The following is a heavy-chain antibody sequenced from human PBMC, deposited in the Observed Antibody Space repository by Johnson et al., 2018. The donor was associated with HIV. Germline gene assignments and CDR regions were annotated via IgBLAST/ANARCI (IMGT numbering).Heavy chain of an antibody. CDR1: GFSVSSNF. V-gene: IGHV3-33*06. J-gene: IGHJ3*02. D-gene: IGHD1-26*01. Sequence: QVQLVESGGVLVQPGGSLRLSCAAHGFSVSSNFMSWVRQAPGKGLEWVAVIWYDGSNKYYEDSVKGRFTISRDNSRNTLYLQMNSLRAEDTAVYYCAKARGIVGATGAFDIWGQGTMVTVSS. CDR3: AKARGIVGATGAFDI. CDR2: IWYDGSNK.